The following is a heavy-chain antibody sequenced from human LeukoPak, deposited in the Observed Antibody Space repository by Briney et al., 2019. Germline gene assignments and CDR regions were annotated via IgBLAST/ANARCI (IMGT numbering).Heavy chain of an antibody. J-gene: IGHJ4*02. CDR2: ISWNSGSI. V-gene: IGHV3-9*01. D-gene: IGHD3-10*01. CDR1: GFTFDDYA. Sequence: SGGSLRLSCAASGFTFDDYAMHWVRQAPGKGLEWVSGISWNSGSIAYADSVKGRFTISRDNAKNSLYLQMNSLRAEDTALYYCAKGLRITMVRGGVDYWGQGTLVTVSS. CDR3: AKGLRITMVRGGVDY.